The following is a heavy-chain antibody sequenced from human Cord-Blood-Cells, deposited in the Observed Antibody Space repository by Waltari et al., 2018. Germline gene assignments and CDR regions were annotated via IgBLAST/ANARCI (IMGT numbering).Heavy chain of an antibody. J-gene: IGHJ6*02. CDR3: ARGYRITIFGVVIARYGMDV. D-gene: IGHD3-3*01. CDR1: GGSFSGYY. CDR2: INHSGST. Sequence: QVQLQQWGAGLLKPSETLSLTCAVYGGSFSGYYWSWIRQPPGKGLEWIGEINHSGSTNYNPSLKIRVTISVDTSKNQFSLKLSSVTAADTAVYYCARGYRITIFGVVIARYGMDVWGQGTTVTVSS. V-gene: IGHV4-34*01.